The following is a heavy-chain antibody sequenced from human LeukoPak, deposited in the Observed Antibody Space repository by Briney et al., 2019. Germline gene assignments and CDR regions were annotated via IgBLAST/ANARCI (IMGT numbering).Heavy chain of an antibody. D-gene: IGHD3-3*01. CDR3: ARDLFRSDFWSGYFDY. Sequence: PGGSLRLSCAASGFTFSSYWMSWVRQAPGKGLEWVANIKQDGSEKYYVDSVKGRFTISRDNAKNSLYLQMNSLRAEDTAVYYCARDLFRSDFWSGYFDYWGQGTLVTVSS. CDR2: IKQDGSEK. J-gene: IGHJ4*02. CDR1: GFTFSSYW. V-gene: IGHV3-7*01.